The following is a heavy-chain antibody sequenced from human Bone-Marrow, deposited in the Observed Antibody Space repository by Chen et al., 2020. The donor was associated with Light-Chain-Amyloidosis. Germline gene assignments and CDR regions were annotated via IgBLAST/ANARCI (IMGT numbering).Heavy chain of an antibody. CDR2: INHSGST. CDR1: DGSFSDYY. D-gene: IGHD2-15*01. V-gene: IGHV4-34*01. J-gene: IGHJ4*02. Sequence: QVQLQQWGAGLLKPSETLSLTCAVHDGSFSDYYWSWIRQPPGKGLEWIGEINHSGSTNYNPSLKSRVTISVDTSKNQFSLKLSSVTAADTAMYYCARGADGNGYFDYWGQGTLVTVSS. CDR3: ARGADGNGYFDY.